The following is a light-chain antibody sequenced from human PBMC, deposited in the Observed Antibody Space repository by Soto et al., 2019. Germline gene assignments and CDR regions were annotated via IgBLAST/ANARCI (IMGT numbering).Light chain of an antibody. Sequence: QSVLTQPASVSGSPGQSITISCTGTSSDAGGYNYVSWYQQHPGKAPKLVIYEVSNRPSGVSNRFSGSKYGNTASLTISGLQDEDEADYYCSSYTSINTRVFGTGTKVTVL. CDR3: SSYTSINTRV. CDR2: EVS. J-gene: IGLJ1*01. CDR1: SSDAGGYNY. V-gene: IGLV2-14*01.